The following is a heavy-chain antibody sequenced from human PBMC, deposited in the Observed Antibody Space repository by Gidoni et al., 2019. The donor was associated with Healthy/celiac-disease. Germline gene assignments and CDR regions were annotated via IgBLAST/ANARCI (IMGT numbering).Heavy chain of an antibody. CDR2: ISSSSSTI. Sequence: EVQLVESGGGLVQPGGSLRLSCAASGFTFSSYSMDWVRQAPGKGFEWVSYISSSSSTIYYADSVKGRFTISRDNAKNSLYLQMNSLRDEDTAVYYCARAVQVVYDRSGGMDVWGQGTTVTVSS. CDR3: ARAVQVVYDRSGGMDV. D-gene: IGHD3-22*01. V-gene: IGHV3-48*02. J-gene: IGHJ6*02. CDR1: GFTFSSYS.